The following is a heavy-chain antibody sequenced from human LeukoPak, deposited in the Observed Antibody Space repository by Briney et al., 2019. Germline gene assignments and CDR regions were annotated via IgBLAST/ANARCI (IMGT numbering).Heavy chain of an antibody. D-gene: IGHD3-22*01. CDR2: IYPDDSDT. CDR1: GYXFTNYW. CDR3: ARRSYYDSGGYYYDF. V-gene: IGHV5-51*01. J-gene: IGHJ4*02. Sequence: GESLKISCKGSGYXFTNYWIGWVRQMPGKGLEWMGIIYPDDSDTRYSPSFQGQVTISADKSISTAYLQWSSLKASDTAMYYCARRSYYDSGGYYYDFWGQGTLVTVSS.